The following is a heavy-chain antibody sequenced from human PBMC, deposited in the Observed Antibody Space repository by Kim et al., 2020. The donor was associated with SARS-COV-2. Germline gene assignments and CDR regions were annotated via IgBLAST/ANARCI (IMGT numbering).Heavy chain of an antibody. CDR1: GFSFLSHW. V-gene: IGHV3-7*01. J-gene: IGHJ6*02. CDR2: IKPDGSAE. CDR3: ARHGFNYGLDV. D-gene: IGHD6-25*01. Sequence: GGSLRLSCAASGFSFLSHWMTWVRQTPGKGLDWVANIKPDGSAEEYADSVKGRFTVSRDKAKNSLYLQMNSLRVEDTALYYCARHGFNYGLDVWGQGTTVIVSS.